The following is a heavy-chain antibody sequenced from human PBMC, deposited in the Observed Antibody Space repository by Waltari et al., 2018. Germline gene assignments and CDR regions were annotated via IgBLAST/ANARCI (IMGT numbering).Heavy chain of an antibody. D-gene: IGHD3-3*01. CDR1: GYTFTSYA. V-gene: IGHV1-3*03. J-gene: IGHJ4*02. CDR3: ARAPKGFWSAPVVFDY. Sequence: QVQLVQSGAEVKKPGASVKVSCKASGYTFTSYAMHWVRQAPGQRLEWRGWINAGNGNTKYSQEFQGRVTITRDTSASTAYMELSSLRSEDMAVYYCARAPKGFWSAPVVFDYWGQGTLVTVSS. CDR2: INAGNGNT.